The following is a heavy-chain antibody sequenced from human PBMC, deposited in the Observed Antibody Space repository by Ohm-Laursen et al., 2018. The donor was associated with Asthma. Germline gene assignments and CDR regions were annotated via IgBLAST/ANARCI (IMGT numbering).Heavy chain of an antibody. D-gene: IGHD1-26*01. J-gene: IGHJ4*02. V-gene: IGHV3-48*01. CDR3: ARDRTTGSDRYWDY. Sequence: GSLRLSCAASEFTFSLYSMNWVRQAPGKGLEWVSYISSSSSTIYYADSVKGRFTISRDNAKNSLYLQMNSLRVEDTAVYYCARDRTTGSDRYWDYWGQGTLVTVSS. CDR1: EFTFSLYS. CDR2: ISSSSSTI.